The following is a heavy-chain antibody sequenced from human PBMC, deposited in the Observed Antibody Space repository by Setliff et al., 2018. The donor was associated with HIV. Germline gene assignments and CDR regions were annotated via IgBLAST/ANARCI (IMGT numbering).Heavy chain of an antibody. CDR1: GGSITTINYY. J-gene: IGHJ4*02. V-gene: IGHV4-39*07. CDR3: ARARGPPLPVLDF. Sequence: PSETLSLTCTVSGGSITTINYYWGWVRQSPGKGLEWIGVIYYHGSAYYNLSLQSRVTLSVDTSKNSFSLHLTSVTAADTAVYFCARARGPPLPVLDFWGPGTLVTVSS. D-gene: IGHD3-10*01. CDR2: IYYHGSA.